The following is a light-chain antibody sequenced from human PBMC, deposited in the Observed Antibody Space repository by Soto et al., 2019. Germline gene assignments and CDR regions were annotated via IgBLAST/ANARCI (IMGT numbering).Light chain of an antibody. CDR1: QGISSY. J-gene: IGKJ1*01. CDR3: QQYNSYSWT. Sequence: IQLTQSPSSLSASVGDRVTITCRVSQGISSYLNWYRQKPGKAPKLLIYSASNLECGVPSRFSGSGSGTDVSLTISSLQPDDFATYYCQQYNSYSWTFGQGTKVDNK. V-gene: IGKV1-13*02. CDR2: SAS.